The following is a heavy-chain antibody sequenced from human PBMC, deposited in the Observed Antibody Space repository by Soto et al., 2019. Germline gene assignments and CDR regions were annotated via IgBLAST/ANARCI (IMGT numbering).Heavy chain of an antibody. CDR2: IYHTGIT. Sequence: PSETLSLTGAVSGDSISSSNWWTWVRHPPAKGLEWIGDIYHTGITTYNPSLKSRVTILVDKSTNQFSLKLTSVTAADTAVYYCARYSASGFYYYFGMDVWGQESTVTVSS. V-gene: IGHV4-4*02. J-gene: IGHJ6*02. CDR3: ARYSASGFYYYFGMDV. CDR1: GDSISSSNW. D-gene: IGHD6-13*01.